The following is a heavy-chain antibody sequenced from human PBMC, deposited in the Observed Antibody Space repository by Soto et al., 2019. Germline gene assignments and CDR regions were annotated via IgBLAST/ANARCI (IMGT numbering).Heavy chain of an antibody. CDR3: AKNGQPPYYYYGMDV. V-gene: IGHV1-18*01. CDR1: GYTFSRYG. Sequence: ASVKVSCKASGYTFSRYGLSWVRQAPGQGLEWMGWISGYNGDTKYAQKVQGRVTMTIDTSTYTAYMELRSLTSDDTVIYYCAKNGQPPYYYYGMDVWGQGTTVTVSS. CDR2: ISGYNGDT. D-gene: IGHD2-8*01. J-gene: IGHJ6*02.